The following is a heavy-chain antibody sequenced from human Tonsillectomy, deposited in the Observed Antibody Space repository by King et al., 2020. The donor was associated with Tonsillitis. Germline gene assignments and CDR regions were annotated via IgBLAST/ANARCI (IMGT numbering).Heavy chain of an antibody. J-gene: IGHJ4*02. CDR1: GFTFSDAW. CDR3: TSDGAWQSYYFTY. V-gene: IGHV3-15*01. Sequence: VQLVESGGGFVKPGGSLRLSCVASGFTFSDAWMHWVRQAPGKGLEWVGLIKHKREGETTNYAAPVRGRFTISRDDSRNTVFLNMNDLKTEDTGVDYCTSDGAWQSYYFTYWGRGTLVTASS. CDR2: IKHKREGETT. D-gene: IGHD3-10*01.